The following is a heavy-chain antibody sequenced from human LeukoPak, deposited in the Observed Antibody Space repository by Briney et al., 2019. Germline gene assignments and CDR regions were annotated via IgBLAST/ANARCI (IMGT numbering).Heavy chain of an antibody. CDR2: ISWNSGSI. J-gene: IGHJ4*02. V-gene: IGHV3-9*01. CDR1: GFTFDDYA. D-gene: IGHD3-10*01. CDR3: ARDDGSSCFAY. Sequence: PGGSLRLSCAASGFTFDDYAMHWVRQAPGKGLEWVSGISWNSGSIGYADSVKGRFTISRDNAKNSLYLQMNGLRAEDTAVYYCARDDGSSCFAYWGQGTQVTVSS.